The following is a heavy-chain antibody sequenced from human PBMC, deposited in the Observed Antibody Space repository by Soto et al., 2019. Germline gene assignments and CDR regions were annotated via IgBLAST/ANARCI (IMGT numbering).Heavy chain of an antibody. CDR1: GFIFKNYA. CDR3: TKSRGGSSSVGMDY. D-gene: IGHD6-6*01. J-gene: IGHJ4*02. Sequence: QVQLVESGGGVVQPGRSLRLSCAVSGFIFKNYALNWVRQAPGKGLEWVASITRDGYNKYYADSVKGRFTISRDNSKNTLSLQMTALRIEDSSVYYCTKSRGGSSSVGMDYWGQGTLVTVSS. CDR2: ITRDGYNK. V-gene: IGHV3-30*04.